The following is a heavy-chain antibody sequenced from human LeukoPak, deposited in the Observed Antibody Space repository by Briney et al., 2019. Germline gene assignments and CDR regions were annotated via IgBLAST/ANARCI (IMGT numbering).Heavy chain of an antibody. CDR2: INTNTGNP. Sequence: ASVKVSCKASGYTFTSYGISWVRQAPGQGLEWMGWINTNTGNPTYAQGFTGRFVFSLDTSVSTAYLQISSLKAEDTAVYYCARDVLTIVGYYGMDVWGQGTTVTVSS. J-gene: IGHJ6*02. D-gene: IGHD3-3*01. CDR3: ARDVLTIVGYYGMDV. CDR1: GYTFTSYG. V-gene: IGHV7-4-1*02.